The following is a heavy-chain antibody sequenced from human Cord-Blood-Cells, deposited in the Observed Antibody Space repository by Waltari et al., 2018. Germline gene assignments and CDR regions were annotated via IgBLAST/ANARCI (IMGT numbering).Heavy chain of an antibody. CDR3: ARGSSGSYYAFDI. CDR1: GGSISSHY. Sequence: QVQLQELGPGLVKPSETLSLTCTVSGGSISSHYWSWIRQPPGKGLEWIGYIYYSGSTNYNPSLKSRVTISVDTSKNQFSLKLSSVTAADTAVYYCARGSSGSYYAFDIWGQGTMVTVSS. V-gene: IGHV4-59*11. CDR2: IYYSGST. J-gene: IGHJ3*02. D-gene: IGHD1-26*01.